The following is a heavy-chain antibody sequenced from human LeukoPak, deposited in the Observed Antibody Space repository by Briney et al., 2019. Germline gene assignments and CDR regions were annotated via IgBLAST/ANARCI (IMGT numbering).Heavy chain of an antibody. CDR1: GFTFSACD. CDR2: ITTKANSYAT. Sequence: GGSLKLSCAASGFTFSACDIHWVGQASGKGLEWVGRITTKANSYATAYAASLKGRFTISRDDSKNTAYLQMNSLRTEDTALYYCTTYKSGHYWGQGTLVTVSS. CDR3: TTYKSGHY. D-gene: IGHD6-25*01. V-gene: IGHV3-73*01. J-gene: IGHJ4*02.